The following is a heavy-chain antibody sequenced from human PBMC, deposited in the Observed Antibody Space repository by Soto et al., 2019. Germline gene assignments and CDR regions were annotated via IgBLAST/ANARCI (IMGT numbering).Heavy chain of an antibody. CDR1: GFTFGTFT. V-gene: IGHV3-21*01. CDR2: IGTTSTYI. J-gene: IGHJ6*02. Sequence: EVQLVESGGGLVKPGGSLRLSCAASGFTFGTFTMSWVRQAPGKGLEWVSSIGTTSTYIYYADSVRGRFTISRDNAKNSLYLQMNSLRAEDTAVYFCARVMCGDCSSYYYYSMDVWGQVTTVTVSS. D-gene: IGHD2-21*02. CDR3: ARVMCGDCSSYYYYSMDV.